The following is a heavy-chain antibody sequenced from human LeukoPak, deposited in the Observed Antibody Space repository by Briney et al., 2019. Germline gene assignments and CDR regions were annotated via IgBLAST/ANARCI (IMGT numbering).Heavy chain of an antibody. CDR1: GGSISSSNW. V-gene: IGHV4-4*02. J-gene: IGHJ6*04. Sequence: PSETLSLTCAVSGGSISSSNWWSWVRQPPGKGLEWIGEIFHSGSTNYNPSLQSRVTISVDESKNQFSLKLSSVTAADTAVYYCARNQMTRVTGFYYYGMDVWGKGTTVTVSS. CDR2: IFHSGST. CDR3: ARNQMTRVTGFYYYGMDV. D-gene: IGHD4-17*01.